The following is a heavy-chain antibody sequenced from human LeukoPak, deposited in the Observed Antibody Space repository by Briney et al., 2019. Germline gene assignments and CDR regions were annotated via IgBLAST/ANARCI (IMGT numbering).Heavy chain of an antibody. Sequence: PGGSLRLSCVASGFSFSTYEMNWVRQAPGKGLEWVAYISTSGSSVYYADSLKGRFTVSRDNAKSSLFLQVDSLTVADTAVYYCARVGREVTTGYFDDWGQGTVVAVSS. V-gene: IGHV3-48*03. CDR1: GFSFSTYE. D-gene: IGHD2-21*02. J-gene: IGHJ4*02. CDR3: ARVGREVTTGYFDD. CDR2: ISTSGSSV.